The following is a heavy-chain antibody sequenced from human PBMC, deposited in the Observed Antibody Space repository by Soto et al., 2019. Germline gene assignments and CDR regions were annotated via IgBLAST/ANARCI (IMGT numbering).Heavy chain of an antibody. Sequence: GGSLRLSCAASGFTLSDHHMDWVRQAPGKGLEWVGRSRNKAKSYTPEYAASVKGRFTISRDESQNSLYLEMNSLKTEDTAVYYCTRDPSHCTGGACYSRFDSWGQGTLVTVSS. J-gene: IGHJ4*02. D-gene: IGHD2-15*01. CDR3: TRDPSHCTGGACYSRFDS. CDR1: GFTLSDHH. CDR2: SRNKAKSYTP. V-gene: IGHV3-72*01.